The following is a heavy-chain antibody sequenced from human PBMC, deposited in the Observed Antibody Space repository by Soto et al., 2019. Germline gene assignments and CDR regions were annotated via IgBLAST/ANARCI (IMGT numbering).Heavy chain of an antibody. CDR3: ATAELGYCSGGSCYGLYNWFDP. D-gene: IGHD2-15*01. Sequence: ASVKVSCKVSGYTLTELSMHWVRQAPGKGLEWMGGFDPEDGETIYAQKFQGRVTMTEDTSTDTAYMELSSLRSEDTAVYYCATAELGYCSGGSCYGLYNWFDPWGQGTLVTVSS. V-gene: IGHV1-24*01. CDR1: GYTLTELS. J-gene: IGHJ5*02. CDR2: FDPEDGET.